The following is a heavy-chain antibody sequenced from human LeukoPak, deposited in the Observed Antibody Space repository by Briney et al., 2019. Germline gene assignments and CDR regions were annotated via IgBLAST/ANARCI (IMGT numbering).Heavy chain of an antibody. Sequence: GGSLRLSCAASGFTFSSYGMHWVRQAPGKGLEWVAVISYDGSNKYYADSVKGRFTISRDNSKNTLYLQMNSLRSEDTAVYYCARDYQWLVPYDYWGQGTLVTVSS. D-gene: IGHD6-19*01. CDR2: ISYDGSNK. V-gene: IGHV3-30*03. CDR1: GFTFSSYG. J-gene: IGHJ4*02. CDR3: ARDYQWLVPYDY.